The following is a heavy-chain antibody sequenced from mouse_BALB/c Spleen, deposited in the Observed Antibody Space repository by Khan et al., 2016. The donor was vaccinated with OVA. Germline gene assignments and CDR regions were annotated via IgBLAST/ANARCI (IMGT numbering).Heavy chain of an antibody. D-gene: IGHD2-3*01. CDR2: LSNRGTTT. V-gene: IGHV5-12*02. J-gene: IGHJ3*01. Sequence: EVELVESGGGLVQPGGSLKLSCATSGFTFSDYYMYWVRQTPEKRLEWVAYLSNRGTTTYYPDPVRGRFTLSRDNAKNTLYLQMSRRAPEDTAMYYCAREGDDGGLAYWGQGTLVTVSA. CDR1: GFTFSDYY. CDR3: AREGDDGGLAY.